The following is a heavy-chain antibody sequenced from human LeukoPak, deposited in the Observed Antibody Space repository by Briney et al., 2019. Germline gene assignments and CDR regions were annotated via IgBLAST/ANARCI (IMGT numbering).Heavy chain of an antibody. V-gene: IGHV3-48*03. CDR3: ARGGVVVPAAKDGDFDY. J-gene: IGHJ4*02. D-gene: IGHD2-2*01. Sequence: PGGSLRLSCAASGFTFSSYEMNWVRQAPGKGLEWVSYISSSGSTIYYADSVKGRFTISRDNAKNSLYLQMNSLRAEATAVYYCARGGVVVPAAKDGDFDYWGQGTLVTVSS. CDR2: ISSSGSTI. CDR1: GFTFSSYE.